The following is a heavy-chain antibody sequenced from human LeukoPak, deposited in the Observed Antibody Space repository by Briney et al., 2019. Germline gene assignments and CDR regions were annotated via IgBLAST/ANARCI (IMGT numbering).Heavy chain of an antibody. CDR2: INTDGSST. CDR1: GFTLSSYW. J-gene: IGHJ4*02. V-gene: IGHV3-74*01. CDR3: TRGDVGYYGYFDH. D-gene: IGHD4-17*01. Sequence: GGSLRLSCAASGFTLSSYWMHWVRQVPGKGLVWVSRINTDGSSTSYADSVKGRFTISRDNAGNTLYLEMNSLRTEDTAVYYCTRGDVGYYGYFDHWGQGTLVTVSS.